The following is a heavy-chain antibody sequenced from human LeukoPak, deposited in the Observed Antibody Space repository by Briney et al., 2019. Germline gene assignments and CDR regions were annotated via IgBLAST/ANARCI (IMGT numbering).Heavy chain of an antibody. D-gene: IGHD2-21*02. J-gene: IGHJ6*03. Sequence: GESLTLSCKISGFTLSNYWMHWVRQAPVERLVWVASSSGVGSNTHYADSVRGRFTISRDNGNNILSLHMNGLRADDAAVYFCARGRVTEVPHYYDYFMDFWGTGTTVIVSS. CDR1: GFTLSNYW. CDR3: ARGRVTEVPHYYDYFMDF. CDR2: SSGVGSNT. V-gene: IGHV3-74*01.